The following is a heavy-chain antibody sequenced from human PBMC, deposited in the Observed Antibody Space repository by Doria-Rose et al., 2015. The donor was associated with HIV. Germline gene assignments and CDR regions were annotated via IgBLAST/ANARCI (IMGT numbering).Heavy chain of an antibody. CDR2: ISSSGTT. J-gene: IGHJ4*02. CDR3: ARARNYGFPHFFDF. V-gene: IGHV4-30-4*01. Sequence: QVQLQESGPGLVRPSQTLSLTCTVSGDFISSGDSFWSWIRQPPGKGPEWIGYISSSGTTYYYPSLRCRLTISLDASKNQFSLNLNSVTAADTAVYYCARARNYGFPHFFDFWGQGTLVTVSS. D-gene: IGHD3-10*01. CDR1: GDFISSGDSF.